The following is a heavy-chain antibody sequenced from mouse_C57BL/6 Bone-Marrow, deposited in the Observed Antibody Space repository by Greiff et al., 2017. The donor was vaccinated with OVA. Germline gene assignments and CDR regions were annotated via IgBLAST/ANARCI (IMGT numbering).Heavy chain of an antibody. CDR3: ARSGGYWYFDV. J-gene: IGHJ1*03. CDR1: GYTFTSYW. Sequence: QVQLQQPGAELVRPGSSVKLSCKASGYTFTSYWMHWVKQRPIQGLEWIGNIDPSDSETHYNQKFKDKATLTVDKSSSTAYMQLSSLTSEDSAVYYCARSGGYWYFDVWGTGTTVTGSS. CDR2: IDPSDSET. V-gene: IGHV1-52*01. D-gene: IGHD1-1*02.